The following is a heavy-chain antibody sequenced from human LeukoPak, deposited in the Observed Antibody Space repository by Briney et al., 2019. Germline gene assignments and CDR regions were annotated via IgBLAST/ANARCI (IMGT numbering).Heavy chain of an antibody. CDR3: ASGVGWERFLEIMRGDYYFDY. Sequence: PGGSLRLSCAASGFTFSSYSMNWVRQAPGKGLEWVSSISSSSSYIYYADSVKGRFTISRDNAKNSLYLQMNSLRAEDTAVYYCASGVGWERFLEIMRGDYYFDYWGQGTLVTVSS. CDR2: ISSSSSYI. J-gene: IGHJ4*02. V-gene: IGHV3-21*01. D-gene: IGHD3-3*01. CDR1: GFTFSSYS.